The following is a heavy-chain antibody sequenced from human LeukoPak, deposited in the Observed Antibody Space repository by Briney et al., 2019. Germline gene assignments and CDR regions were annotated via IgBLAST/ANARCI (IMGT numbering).Heavy chain of an antibody. CDR2: ISSDPNYI. CDR3: ATDLRYGVVLETHDRGNY. Sequence: GGSLTLSCAASGFTLSDYSMNWVRQAPGKGLEWVSTISSDPNYIYYGASVKGRFTISRDNVENSLFLEMNSLRAEDTAIYYCATDLRYGVVLETHDRGNYWGQGTLVVVSS. J-gene: IGHJ4*02. V-gene: IGHV3-21*01. D-gene: IGHD4-17*01. CDR1: GFTLSDYS.